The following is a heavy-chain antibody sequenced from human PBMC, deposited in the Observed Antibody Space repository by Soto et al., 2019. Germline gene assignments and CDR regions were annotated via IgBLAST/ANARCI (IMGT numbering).Heavy chain of an antibody. V-gene: IGHV4-31*03. CDR3: ARDLRFRGFYGMDV. Sequence: QVQLQESGPGLVKPSQTLSLTCTVSGGSISSGGYYWSWIRQHPGKGLEWIGYIYYIGSIYYNPSLTSRVTISVATCKNQFSLKLSSVTAADTAVYYCARDLRFRGFYGMDVWGQGTTVTVSS. CDR1: GGSISSGGYY. D-gene: IGHD3-10*01. CDR2: IYYIGSI. J-gene: IGHJ6*02.